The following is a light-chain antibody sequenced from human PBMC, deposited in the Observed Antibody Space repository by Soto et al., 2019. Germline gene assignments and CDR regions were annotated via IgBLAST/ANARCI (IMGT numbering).Light chain of an antibody. CDR2: EVS. V-gene: IGLV2-14*01. Sequence: QAVVTQPASVSGSPGQSITISCTGTSSDVGGYNYVSWYQHHPGKAPKLMIYEVSNRPSGVSNRFSGSKSGNTASLTISGLQAEDEADYCCNSYTSSSNYVFGTGTKLTVL. CDR1: SSDVGGYNY. CDR3: NSYTSSSNYV. J-gene: IGLJ1*01.